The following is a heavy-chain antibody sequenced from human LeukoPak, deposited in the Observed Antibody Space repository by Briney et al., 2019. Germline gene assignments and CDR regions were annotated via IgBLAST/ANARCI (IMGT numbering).Heavy chain of an antibody. CDR3: ARELHRYNWNTGDAFDI. Sequence: GGSLRLPCAASGFTFSSYGMHWVRQAPGKGLEWVAFIRYDGSNKYYADSVKGRFTISRDNAKNSLYLQMNSLRAEDTALYYCARELHRYNWNTGDAFDIWGQGTMVTVSS. D-gene: IGHD1/OR15-1a*01. CDR2: IRYDGSNK. CDR1: GFTFSSYG. V-gene: IGHV3-30*02. J-gene: IGHJ3*02.